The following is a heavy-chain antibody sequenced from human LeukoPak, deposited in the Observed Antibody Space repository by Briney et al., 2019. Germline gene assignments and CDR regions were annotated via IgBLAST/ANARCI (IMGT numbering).Heavy chain of an antibody. CDR2: IGIDSGNT. J-gene: IGHJ4*02. Sequence: PGGSLRLSCAASGFTFSDYSMNWVRQAPGKGLEWISYIGIDSGNTNYADSVKGRFTISGDKAKNSLYLQMNSLRVEDTAVYYCAKDYKYAFDNWGQGNLGTGSS. CDR3: AKDYKYAFDN. D-gene: IGHD5-24*01. CDR1: GFTFSDYS. V-gene: IGHV3-48*01.